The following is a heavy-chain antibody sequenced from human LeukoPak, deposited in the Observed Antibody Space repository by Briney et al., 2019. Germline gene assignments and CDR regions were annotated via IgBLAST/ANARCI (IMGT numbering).Heavy chain of an antibody. Sequence: SETQTLLCTVSGGSISSSSYYWGWVRQPPGKGLEWIGSIYYSGSTYYNPSLKSRVTISVHTSKNQFSLKLSSVTAADTAVCYCARRYGSGSSGTFDYWGQGTLVTVS. CDR3: ARRYGSGSSGTFDY. CDR1: GGSISSSSYY. V-gene: IGHV4-39*07. D-gene: IGHD3-10*01. CDR2: IYYSGST. J-gene: IGHJ4*02.